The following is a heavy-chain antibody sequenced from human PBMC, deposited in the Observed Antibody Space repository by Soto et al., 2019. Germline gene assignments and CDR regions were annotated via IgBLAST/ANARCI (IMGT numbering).Heavy chain of an antibody. CDR2: ISYDGSNK. V-gene: IGHV3-30*18. J-gene: IGHJ4*02. Sequence: GGSLRLSCAASGFTFSSYGMHWVRQAPGKGLEWVAVISYDGSNKYYADSVKGRFTISRDNSKNTLYLQMNSLRAEDTAVYYCAKSSGGILDWYYFDYWGQGTLVTVSS. CDR3: AKSSGGILDWYYFDY. CDR1: GFTFSSYG. D-gene: IGHD2-8*02.